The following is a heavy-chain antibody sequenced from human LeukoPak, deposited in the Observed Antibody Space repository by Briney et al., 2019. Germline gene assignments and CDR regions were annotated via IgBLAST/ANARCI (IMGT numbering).Heavy chain of an antibody. D-gene: IGHD1-1*01. CDR3: ARGVYNDFFDY. J-gene: IGHJ4*02. CDR1: GGSMSRFY. V-gene: IGHV4-59*01. Sequence: PSETLSLTCTVSGGSMSRFYWSWIRQPPGKGLEWIGHMHSSGTTNYNPSLQSRVTISVDTSKNEFSLRLSSVTSTDTAVYYCARGVYNDFFDYWGQGTLVTVSS. CDR2: MHSSGTT.